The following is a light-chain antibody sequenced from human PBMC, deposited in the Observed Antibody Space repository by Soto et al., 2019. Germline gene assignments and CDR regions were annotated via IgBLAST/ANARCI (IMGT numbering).Light chain of an antibody. J-gene: IGKJ1*01. CDR1: QSVSASY. Sequence: EILFTQSPCTLSLSPGERASLSCRASQSVSASYLAWYQQKPGQAPRLLIYGASSRATGIPDRFSGSGSGKDFTLTISRLEPEDFAVYYCQQYGSSPETFGQGTRWIS. CDR3: QQYGSSPET. CDR2: GAS. V-gene: IGKV3-20*01.